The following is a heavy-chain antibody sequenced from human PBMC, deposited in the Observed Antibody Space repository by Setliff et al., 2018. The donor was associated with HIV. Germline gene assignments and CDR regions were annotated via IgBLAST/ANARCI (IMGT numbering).Heavy chain of an antibody. CDR2: LSGSSRDI. CDR1: GFTFTSYA. V-gene: IGHV3-23*01. Sequence: WGSLRLSCAASGFTFTSYAMTWVRQAPGKGLEWVSSLSGSSRDIYYADSVKGRFTISRDNSKNTVYLQMDRLRVEDTAIYYCAKHTSPAFKTFDYWGQGTLVTVSS. CDR3: AKHTSPAFKTFDY. J-gene: IGHJ4*02.